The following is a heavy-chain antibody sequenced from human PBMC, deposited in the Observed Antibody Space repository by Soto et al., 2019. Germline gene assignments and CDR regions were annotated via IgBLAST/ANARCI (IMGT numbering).Heavy chain of an antibody. CDR1: GYTFTSYD. CDR3: AREKTSYGMAV. V-gene: IGHV1-8*01. Sequence: QVKLVQSGAEVKKPGASVKVSGKASGYTFTSYDINWVRQATGQGFEWMGWMNPNSGNTGYAQKFKGRVTMTRNTSISTASMELGSLRSEEAAVYYCAREKTSYGMAVWGQGPTVTVSS. CDR2: MNPNSGNT. J-gene: IGHJ6*02.